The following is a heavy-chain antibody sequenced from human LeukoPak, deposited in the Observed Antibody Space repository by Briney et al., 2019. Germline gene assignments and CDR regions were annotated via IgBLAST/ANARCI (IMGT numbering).Heavy chain of an antibody. J-gene: IGHJ3*01. CDR3: ATESDGGAFDV. CDR2: IIPMFGTA. Sequence: SVKVSCKISGGSFSIYTLSWVRQAPGQGLEWMGGIIPMFGTANYAQKFQGRVNITADESTSTAFMELSSQTSEDTTIYYCATESDGGAFDVWGQGTMVSVSS. V-gene: IGHV1-69*01. CDR1: GGSFSIYT. D-gene: IGHD3-10*01.